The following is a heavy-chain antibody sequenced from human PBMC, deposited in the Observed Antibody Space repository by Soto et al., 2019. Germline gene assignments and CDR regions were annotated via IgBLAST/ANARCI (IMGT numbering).Heavy chain of an antibody. CDR2: IWNDGNGY. J-gene: IGHJ6*02. CDR1: GFNFNNYG. CDR3: ARWQLSPPTRGAASARGGMDV. D-gene: IGHD6-13*01. Sequence: QVQLVESGGGVVQPGRSLRLSCAASGFNFNNYGMHWVRQAPGKGLKWVAVIWNDGNGYYYANSVKVRFTIFRDNSKNTMFLQMGSLRAEETAVYYCARWQLSPPTRGAASARGGMDVWGQGTTVTVSS. V-gene: IGHV3-33*01.